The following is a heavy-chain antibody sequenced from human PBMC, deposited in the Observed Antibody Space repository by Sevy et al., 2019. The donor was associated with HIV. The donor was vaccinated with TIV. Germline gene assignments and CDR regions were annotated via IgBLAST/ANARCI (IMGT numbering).Heavy chain of an antibody. CDR2: IYYSGST. J-gene: IGHJ4*02. Sequence: SETLSLTCTVSGGSISNYFWSWIRQPPGKGLEWIGYIYYSGSTNYNPSLKSRVIILVDTSKNQFSLKLRSVTAADTAVYYCARESIGAVGDFDYWGQGTLVTVSS. D-gene: IGHD6-13*01. CDR1: GGSISNYF. CDR3: ARESIGAVGDFDY. V-gene: IGHV4-59*01.